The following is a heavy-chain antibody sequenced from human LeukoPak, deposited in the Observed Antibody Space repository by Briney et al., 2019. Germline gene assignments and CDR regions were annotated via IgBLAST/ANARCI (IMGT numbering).Heavy chain of an antibody. CDR2: ISGSGGST. J-gene: IGHJ4*02. Sequence: GGSLRLSCAASGFTFSSYAMSWVRQAPGKGLEWVSAISGSGGSTYYADSVKGRFTTSRDNSKNTLYLQMNSLRAEDTAVYYCAKDHRVYDSGFDYWGQGTLVTVSS. V-gene: IGHV3-23*01. CDR1: GFTFSSYA. D-gene: IGHD3-3*01. CDR3: AKDHRVYDSGFDY.